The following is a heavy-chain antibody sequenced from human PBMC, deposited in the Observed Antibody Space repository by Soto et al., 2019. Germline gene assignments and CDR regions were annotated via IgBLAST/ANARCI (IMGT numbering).Heavy chain of an antibody. V-gene: IGHV4-59*01. CDR2: IYFTGST. CDR3: ARGDSYSGYSVWHFDN. J-gene: IGHJ4*02. Sequence: QVQLQESGPGLVKPSETLSLTCTVSGGSFRGYYWSWIRQPPGKGLEYLGNIYFTGSTNYNPSLKSRVTISFDTSNDHFSLRLTSVTAADTAIYYCARGDSYSGYSVWHFDNWGQGILVTVSS. CDR1: GGSFRGYY. D-gene: IGHD5-12*01.